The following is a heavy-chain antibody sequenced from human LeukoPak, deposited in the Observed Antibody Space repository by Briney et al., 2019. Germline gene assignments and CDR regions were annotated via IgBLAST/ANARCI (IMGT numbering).Heavy chain of an antibody. CDR2: INHGGST. D-gene: IGHD6-19*01. CDR3: ATREVGSSGWYGMYFDY. J-gene: IGHJ4*02. V-gene: IGHV4-34*01. Sequence: PSETLSLTCAVYGGSFSGYYWSWIRQPPGKGLEWIGEINHGGSTNYNPSLKSRVTISVDTSKNQFSLKLSSVTAADTAVYYCATREVGSSGWYGMYFDYWGQGTLVTVSS. CDR1: GGSFSGYY.